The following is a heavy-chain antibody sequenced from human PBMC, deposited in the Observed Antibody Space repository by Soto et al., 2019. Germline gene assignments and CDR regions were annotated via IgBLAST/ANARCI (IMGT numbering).Heavy chain of an antibody. Sequence: ASVKVSCKASGGTFSSYAISWVRQAPGQGLEWMGGIIPIFGTANYAQKFQGRVTITADESTSTAYMELRSLRSDDTAVYYCAREGVAPYYYYGMDVWGQGTPVTV. CDR1: GGTFSSYA. CDR2: IIPIFGTA. V-gene: IGHV1-69*13. J-gene: IGHJ6*02. D-gene: IGHD5-12*01. CDR3: AREGVAPYYYYGMDV.